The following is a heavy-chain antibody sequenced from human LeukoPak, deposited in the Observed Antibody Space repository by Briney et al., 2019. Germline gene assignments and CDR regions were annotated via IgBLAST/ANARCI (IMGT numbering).Heavy chain of an antibody. V-gene: IGHV3-64D*06. CDR3: VKTLYDSSAFYYDY. CDR2: ISSNGGST. Sequence: PGGSLRLSCSASGFTFSSYAMHWVRQAPGKGLEYVSAISSNGGSTYYADFAKGRFTISRDNSKNTLYLQMSSRRAEDTAVYYCVKTLYDSSAFYYDYWGQGTLVTVSS. J-gene: IGHJ4*02. D-gene: IGHD3-22*01. CDR1: GFTFSSYA.